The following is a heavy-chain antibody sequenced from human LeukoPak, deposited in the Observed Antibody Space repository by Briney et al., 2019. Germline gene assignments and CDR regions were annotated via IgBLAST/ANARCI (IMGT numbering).Heavy chain of an antibody. V-gene: IGHV4-39*07. J-gene: IGHJ6*02. D-gene: IGHD3-9*01. Sequence: SETLSLTCTVSGGSISSSSYYWGWIRQPPGKGLEWIGSIYYSGSTYYNPSLKSRVTISVDTSKNQFSLKLSSVTAADTAVYYCARGEIFYPSIYGMDVWGQGTTVTVSS. CDR3: ARGEIFYPSIYGMDV. CDR2: IYYSGST. CDR1: GGSISSSSYY.